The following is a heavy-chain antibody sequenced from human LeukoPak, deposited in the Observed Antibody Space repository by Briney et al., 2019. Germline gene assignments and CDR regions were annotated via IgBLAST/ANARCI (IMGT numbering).Heavy chain of an antibody. Sequence: PGRSLRLSCAASGFTFSSYAIHWVRQAPGKGLEWVAVISYDGSNKYYADSVKGRFTISRDNSKNTLYLQMNSLRAEDTAVYYCARPLGYCSGGSCYSSYFDYWGQGTLVTVSS. CDR1: GFTFSSYA. CDR2: ISYDGSNK. CDR3: ARPLGYCSGGSCYSSYFDY. J-gene: IGHJ4*02. D-gene: IGHD2-15*01. V-gene: IGHV3-30-3*01.